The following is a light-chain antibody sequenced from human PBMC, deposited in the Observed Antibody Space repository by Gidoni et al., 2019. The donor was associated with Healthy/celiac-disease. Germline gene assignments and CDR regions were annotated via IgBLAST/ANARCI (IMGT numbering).Light chain of an antibody. CDR1: QSISIY. CDR2: AAS. J-gene: IGKJ1*01. Sequence: DIQMTQSPSSLSASVGDRVTITCRASQSISIYLNWYQQKPGKAPKLLIYAASSLQSGVPSRFSGSGSGTDFTLTIRSLQPEDFATYYWQQSYSTPQTFGQGTKVEIK. V-gene: IGKV1-39*01. CDR3: QQSYSTPQT.